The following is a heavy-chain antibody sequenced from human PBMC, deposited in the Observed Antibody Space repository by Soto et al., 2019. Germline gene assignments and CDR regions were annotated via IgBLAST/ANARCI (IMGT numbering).Heavy chain of an antibody. J-gene: IGHJ6*02. Sequence: GESLKISCAASGFTFSSYAMHWVRQAPGKGLEWVAVISYDGSNKYYADSVKGRFTISRDNSKNTLYLQMNSLRAEDTAVYYCARDQEQQPTEDSYYYGMDVWGQGTTVTVSS. CDR2: ISYDGSNK. D-gene: IGHD6-13*01. CDR1: GFTFSSYA. V-gene: IGHV3-30-3*01. CDR3: ARDQEQQPTEDSYYYGMDV.